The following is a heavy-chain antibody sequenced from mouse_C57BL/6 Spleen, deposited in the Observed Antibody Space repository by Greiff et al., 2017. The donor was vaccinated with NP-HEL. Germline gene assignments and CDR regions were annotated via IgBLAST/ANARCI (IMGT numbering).Heavy chain of an antibody. V-gene: IGHV1-69*01. D-gene: IGHD1-1*01. CDR3: ARATVVADWYFDV. Sequence: QVQLQQPGAELVMPGASVKLSCKASGYTFTSYWMHWVKQRPGQGLEWIGEIDPSDSYTNYNQKFKGKSTLTVNQSSSTAYMQLSSLTSEDSAVYYCARATVVADWYFDVWGTGTTVTVSS. CDR2: IDPSDSYT. CDR1: GYTFTSYW. J-gene: IGHJ1*03.